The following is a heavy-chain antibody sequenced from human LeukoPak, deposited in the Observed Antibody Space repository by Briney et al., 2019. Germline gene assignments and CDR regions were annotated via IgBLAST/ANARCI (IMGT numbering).Heavy chain of an antibody. Sequence: GGSLRLSCTASGFTFGDYGMSWVRQAPGKGLEWVGFIRSKAYGGTTEYAASVKGRFTISRDDSKSIAYLQVNSLKTEDTAVYYCTGSFGELSFIAYWGQGTLVTVSS. CDR1: GFTFGDYG. D-gene: IGHD3-10*01. J-gene: IGHJ4*02. CDR3: TGSFGELSFIAY. V-gene: IGHV3-49*04. CDR2: IRSKAYGGTT.